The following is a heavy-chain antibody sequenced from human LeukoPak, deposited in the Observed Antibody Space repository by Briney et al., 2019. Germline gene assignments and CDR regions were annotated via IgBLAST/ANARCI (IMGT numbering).Heavy chain of an antibody. D-gene: IGHD3-3*01. CDR3: ARGVVITGLDY. CDR1: GGFISSYY. V-gene: IGHV4-59*01. J-gene: IGHJ4*02. CDR2: IYSSGNT. Sequence: SETLSLTCTVSGGFISSYYWNWIRQTPGKGLEWIGSIYSSGNTNYNPSLKSRVTISVDTSKNQLSLTLTSVTAADTAVYYCARGVVITGLDYWGQGTLVTVSS.